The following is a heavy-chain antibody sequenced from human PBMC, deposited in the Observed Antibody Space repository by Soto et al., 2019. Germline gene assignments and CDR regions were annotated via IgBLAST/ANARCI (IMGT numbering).Heavy chain of an antibody. Sequence: SETLSLTCAVYGGSFSGYYWSWIRQPPGKGLEWIGEINHSGSTNYNPSLKSRVTISVDTSKNKFSLKLSSVTAADTAVYYCVRGQRIQLWLTLANWFDPWGQGTLVTVSS. J-gene: IGHJ5*02. V-gene: IGHV4-34*01. CDR1: GGSFSGYY. D-gene: IGHD5-18*01. CDR3: VRGQRIQLWLTLANWFDP. CDR2: INHSGST.